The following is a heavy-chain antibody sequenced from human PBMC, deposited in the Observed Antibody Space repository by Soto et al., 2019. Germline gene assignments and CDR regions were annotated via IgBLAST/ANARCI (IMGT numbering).Heavy chain of an antibody. Sequence: SETLSLTCTVSGGSISGYYWSLIRQSPEKGLEYIRYISYSGSTNYNPSLKSRVTTSLDTSNNQFSLKLSSVTAADTAIYYCASLNFDILTGYYAFDLWGQGTMVTVSS. V-gene: IGHV4-59*08. D-gene: IGHD3-9*01. CDR2: ISYSGST. J-gene: IGHJ3*01. CDR3: ASLNFDILTGYYAFDL. CDR1: GGSISGYY.